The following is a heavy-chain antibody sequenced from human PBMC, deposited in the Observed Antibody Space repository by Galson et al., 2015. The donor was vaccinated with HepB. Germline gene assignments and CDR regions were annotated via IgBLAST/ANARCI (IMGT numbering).Heavy chain of an antibody. V-gene: IGHV1-8*01. CDR1: GYTFTSYD. CDR2: MNPKSGDT. J-gene: IGHJ5*02. Sequence: SVKVSCKASGYTFTSYDINWVRQATGQGLEWVGWMNPKSGDTGYAQKFQGRVTMTRDTSISTAYMELSSLMSEDTAVYYCARNPAYTGWFDPWGQGTLVTVSS. D-gene: IGHD3-16*01. CDR3: ARNPAYTGWFDP.